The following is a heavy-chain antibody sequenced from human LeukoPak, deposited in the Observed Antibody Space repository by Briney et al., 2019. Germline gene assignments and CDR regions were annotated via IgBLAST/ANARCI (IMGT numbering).Heavy chain of an antibody. CDR3: ARGGTYSAY. CDR2: INHSGST. J-gene: IGHJ4*02. V-gene: IGHV4-34*01. Sequence: SETLSLTCAVYGGSFSGNYWSWIRQPPGKGVEWIGEINHSGSTIYNPSLKSRVTISVDASKNQLSLKLTSVTAADTAVYYCARGGTYSAYWGQGTLVTVSS. D-gene: IGHD2-21*01. CDR1: GGSFSGNY.